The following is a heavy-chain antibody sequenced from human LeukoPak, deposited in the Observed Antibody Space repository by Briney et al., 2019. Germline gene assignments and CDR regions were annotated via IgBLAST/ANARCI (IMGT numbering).Heavy chain of an antibody. CDR3: ARARRYSSSWFRYYFDY. CDR2: INHSGST. CDR1: GGHFSGYY. Sequence: SETLSLTCAVYGGHFSGYYWSWIRQPPGKGLEWIGEINHSGSTNYNPSLKSRVTISVDTSKNQFSLKLSSVTAADTAVYYCARARRYSSSWFRYYFDYWGQGTLVTVSS. J-gene: IGHJ4*02. V-gene: IGHV4-34*01. D-gene: IGHD6-13*01.